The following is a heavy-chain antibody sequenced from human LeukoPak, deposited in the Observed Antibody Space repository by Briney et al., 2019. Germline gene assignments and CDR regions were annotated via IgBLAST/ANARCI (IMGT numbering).Heavy chain of an antibody. D-gene: IGHD5/OR15-5a*01. CDR1: GGSISSYY. Sequence: PSETLSLTCTVSGGSISSYYWSWIRQPPGKGLEWIGYIYYSGSTNYNPSLKSRVTISVDTSKNQFSLKLSSVTAADTAVYYCARSTISTIWDYWGQGTLVTVSS. J-gene: IGHJ4*02. V-gene: IGHV4-59*01. CDR3: ARSTISTIWDY. CDR2: IYYSGST.